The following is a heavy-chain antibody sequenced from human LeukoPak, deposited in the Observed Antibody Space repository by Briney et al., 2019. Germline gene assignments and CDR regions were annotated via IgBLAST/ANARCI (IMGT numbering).Heavy chain of an antibody. Sequence: GGYLRLSCAASGFTFSSYSMNWVRQAPGEGLEWVSSISSSSSYIYYADSVKGRFTISRDNAKNSLYLQMNSLRAEDTAVYYCARDRIVVVPAALVFDPWGQGTLVTVSS. CDR3: ARDRIVVVPAALVFDP. V-gene: IGHV3-21*01. D-gene: IGHD2-2*01. CDR1: GFTFSSYS. J-gene: IGHJ5*02. CDR2: ISSSSSYI.